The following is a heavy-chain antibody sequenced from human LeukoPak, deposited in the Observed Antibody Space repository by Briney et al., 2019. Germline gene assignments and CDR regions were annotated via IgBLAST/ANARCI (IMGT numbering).Heavy chain of an antibody. CDR3: AELGITMIGGV. V-gene: IGHV3-69-1*02. D-gene: IGHD3-10*01. CDR1: GFTFGDYA. J-gene: IGHJ6*04. Sequence: GGSLRLSCTASGFTFGDYAMSWVRQAPGKGLEWVSFISVDGTTFYADSVKGRFTISRDNAKNSLYLQMNSLRAEDTAVYYCAELGITMIGGVWGKETTVTISS. CDR2: ISVDGTT.